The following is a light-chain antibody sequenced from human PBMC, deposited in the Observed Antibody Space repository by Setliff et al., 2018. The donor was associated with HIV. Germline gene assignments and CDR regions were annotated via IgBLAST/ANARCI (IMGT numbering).Light chain of an antibody. V-gene: IGLV2-14*01. J-gene: IGLJ1*01. CDR2: EVN. CDR3: TSYASSSTLYV. Sequence: ALTQPASVSGSPGQSITISCTGTSSDVGGYNYVSWYQQYPGKAPKLMIYEVNNRPSGVSNRFSGSKSGNTASLTISGLQAEDESDYYCTSYASSSTLYVFGTGTKVTVL. CDR1: SSDVGGYNY.